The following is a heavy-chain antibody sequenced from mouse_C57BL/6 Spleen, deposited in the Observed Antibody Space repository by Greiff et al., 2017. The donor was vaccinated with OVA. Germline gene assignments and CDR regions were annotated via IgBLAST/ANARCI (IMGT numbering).Heavy chain of an antibody. D-gene: IGHD1-1*01. CDR3: ARKGYGSSAFAY. J-gene: IGHJ3*01. CDR2: IWSGGST. CDR1: GFSLTSYG. Sequence: VMLVESGPGLVQPSQSLSITCTVSGFSLTSYGVHWVRQSPGKGLEWLGVIWSGGSTDYNAAFISRLSISKDNSKSQVFFKMNSLQAEDTAIYYCARKGYGSSAFAYWGQGTLVTVSA. V-gene: IGHV2-2*01.